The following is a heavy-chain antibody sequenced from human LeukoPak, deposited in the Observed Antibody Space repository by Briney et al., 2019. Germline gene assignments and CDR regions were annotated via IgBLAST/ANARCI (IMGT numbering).Heavy chain of an antibody. CDR3: ARSSDSSQYFDY. V-gene: IGHV4-59*12. CDR2: IYYSGST. D-gene: IGHD3-22*01. CDR1: GGSINSYY. J-gene: IGHJ4*02. Sequence: PSETLSLTCTGSGGSINSYYWSWIRQPPGKGLEWIGYIYYSGSTNYNPSLKSRVTISVDTSKNQFSLKLSSVTAADTAVYYCARSSDSSQYFDYWGQGTLVTVSS.